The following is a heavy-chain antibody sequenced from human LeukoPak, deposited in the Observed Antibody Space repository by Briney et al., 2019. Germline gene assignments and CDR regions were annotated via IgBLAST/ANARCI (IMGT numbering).Heavy chain of an antibody. Sequence: GGSLRLSCAASGFTFSNAWMSWVRQAPGKGLEWVLGISVSGGSTYYADSVKGRFTTSRDNSKNTLYLQMNSLRAEDTAVYYCAKELRSDSSAYSYFDYWGQGTLVTVSS. D-gene: IGHD3-22*01. CDR3: AKELRSDSSAYSYFDY. CDR2: ISVSGGST. V-gene: IGHV3-23*01. CDR1: GFTFSNAW. J-gene: IGHJ4*02.